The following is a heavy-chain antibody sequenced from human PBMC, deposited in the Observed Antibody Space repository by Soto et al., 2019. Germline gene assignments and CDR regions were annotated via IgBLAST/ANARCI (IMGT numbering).Heavy chain of an antibody. Sequence: EVQLVESGGGLVKPGGSLRLSCAASEFTFGNAWMSWVRQAPGMGLEWVGRVKSKADGGTTDYAAPVKGRFAISRDDSKNTLFLQMNILKTEDTAVYYCTTDLRYSYGFDYWGQGTLVTVSA. CDR3: TTDLRYSYGFDY. V-gene: IGHV3-15*01. D-gene: IGHD5-18*01. CDR2: VKSKADGGTT. CDR1: EFTFGNAW. J-gene: IGHJ4*02.